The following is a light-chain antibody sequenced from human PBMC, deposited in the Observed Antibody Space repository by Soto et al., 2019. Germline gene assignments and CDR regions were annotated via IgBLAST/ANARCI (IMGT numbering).Light chain of an antibody. V-gene: IGKV3-20*01. CDR1: RGVSANY. CDR3: QQCGSSPWT. J-gene: IGKJ1*01. Sequence: ENILTQSPGTLSLSPGEGATLSCRASRGVSANYLAWYQQKPGQAPTLLIYGASIRAAGIPDRFSGGGSGTDFTLTISRLEPEDFAVYYCQQCGSSPWTFGQGTKVDIK. CDR2: GAS.